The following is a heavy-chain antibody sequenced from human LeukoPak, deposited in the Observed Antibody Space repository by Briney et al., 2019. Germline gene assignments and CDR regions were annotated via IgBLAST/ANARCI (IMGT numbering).Heavy chain of an antibody. CDR3: AKDIYGDYGGLDY. CDR2: TINSGGST. J-gene: IGHJ4*02. V-gene: IGHV3-23*01. D-gene: IGHD4-17*01. CDR1: GFTFSTYA. Sequence: GGSLRLSCAASGFTFSTYAMNWVRQAPGKGLEWVSTTINSGGSTYYADSVKGRFTISRDNSKNTLYLQMNSLRAEDTAVYYCAKDIYGDYGGLDYWGQGTLVTVSS.